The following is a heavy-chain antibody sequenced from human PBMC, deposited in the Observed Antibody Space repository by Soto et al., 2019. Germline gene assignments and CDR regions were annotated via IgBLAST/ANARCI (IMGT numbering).Heavy chain of an antibody. V-gene: IGHV3-9*01. D-gene: IGHD5-18*01. CDR1: GFTFDNSA. CDR3: AKDFPRYCYGYGYYYYMDV. J-gene: IGHJ6*03. Sequence: EVQLVESGGGLVQPGRSLRLSCAASGFTFDNSAMHWVRQAPGKGLEWVSGISWNSGSIGTAYAVKGRFTISRDNAKNSLYLQMNSLRAGDTALYYCAKDFPRYCYGYGYYYYMDVWGKGTTVTVSS. CDR2: ISWNSGSI.